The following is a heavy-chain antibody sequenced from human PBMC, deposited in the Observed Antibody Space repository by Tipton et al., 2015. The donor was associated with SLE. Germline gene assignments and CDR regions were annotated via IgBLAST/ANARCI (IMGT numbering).Heavy chain of an antibody. Sequence: TLSLTCTVSGGSISSYDWSWIRQPPGKGLEWIGNIYYSGSTNYSPSLKSRVTISVGSSKSQFSLHLTSVTSADTAVYYCATYFYDATGYQSVDDWGQGALVTVSS. J-gene: IGHJ4*02. CDR3: ATYFYDATGYQSVDD. CDR1: GGSISSYD. D-gene: IGHD3-22*01. V-gene: IGHV4-59*01. CDR2: IYYSGST.